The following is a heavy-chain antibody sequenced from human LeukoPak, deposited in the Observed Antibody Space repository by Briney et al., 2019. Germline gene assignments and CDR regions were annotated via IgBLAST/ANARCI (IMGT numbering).Heavy chain of an antibody. J-gene: IGHJ6*03. CDR2: IIPIFGTA. CDR3: ARGRYNWSLGYYYYYMDV. D-gene: IGHD1-20*01. Sequence: ASVKVSCKASGGTFSSYAISWVRQAPGQGLEWMGGIIPIFGTANYAQKFQGRVTITTDESTSTAYMELSSLRSEDTAVYYCARGRYNWSLGYYYYYMDVWGKGTTVTVSS. CDR1: GGTFSSYA. V-gene: IGHV1-69*05.